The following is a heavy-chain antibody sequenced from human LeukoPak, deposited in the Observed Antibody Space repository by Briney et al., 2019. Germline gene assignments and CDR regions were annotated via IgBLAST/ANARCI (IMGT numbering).Heavy chain of an antibody. Sequence: PSETLSLTCTVSGGSITDTTYFWGWIRQPPGKGLEWIGCIYYRGNTYYTPSLKSRVTLSVDTSKNQFSLKVISVTAADTAVYYCARRKVAAEIDYWGQGTLVTVSS. CDR2: IYYRGNT. V-gene: IGHV4-39*01. CDR1: GGSITDTTYF. D-gene: IGHD6-25*01. J-gene: IGHJ4*02. CDR3: ARRKVAAEIDY.